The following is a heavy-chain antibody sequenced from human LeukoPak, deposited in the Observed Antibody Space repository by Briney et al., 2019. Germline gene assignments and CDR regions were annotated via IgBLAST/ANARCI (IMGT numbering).Heavy chain of an antibody. CDR1: GGSFSGYY. Sequence: SETLSLTCGVFGGSFSGYYWTWLRQPPGKGLEWIGQINHRGSSHYNPSLRSRVTISVDTSKTQFSLKLTSVTAADTAVYYCARDKFCSDTGSCNIGLFDFRGKGALVTVSS. V-gene: IGHV4-34*01. J-gene: IGHJ4*02. CDR3: ARDKFCSDTGSCNIGLFDF. D-gene: IGHD2-15*01. CDR2: INHRGSS.